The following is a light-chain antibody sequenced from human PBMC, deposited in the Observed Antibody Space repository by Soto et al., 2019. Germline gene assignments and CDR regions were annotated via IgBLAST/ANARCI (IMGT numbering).Light chain of an antibody. CDR1: SIDVGGHNS. CDR3: SSFTSSVTYV. Sequence: SALTQPASVSGSPGQSITISCTFTSIDVGGHNSVSWYRQDPGKAPKLMIYDVSNRPSGVSDRFSGSKSGNTASLTISGLQIEDEADYYCSSFTSSVTYVFGTGTKVTVL. CDR2: DVS. J-gene: IGLJ1*01. V-gene: IGLV2-14*01.